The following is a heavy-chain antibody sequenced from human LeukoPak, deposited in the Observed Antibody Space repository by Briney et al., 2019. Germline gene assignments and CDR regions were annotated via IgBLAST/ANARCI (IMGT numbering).Heavy chain of an antibody. CDR3: APTDDGVGATNLDY. J-gene: IGHJ4*02. D-gene: IGHD1-26*01. Sequence: GGSLRLSCAASGFTFSSYGMHWVRQAPGKGLEWVAVISYDGSNKYYADSVKGRFTISRDNSKNTLYLQMNSLRAEDTAVYYCAPTDDGVGATNLDYWGQGTLVTVSS. CDR1: GFTFSSYG. CDR2: ISYDGSNK. V-gene: IGHV3-30*03.